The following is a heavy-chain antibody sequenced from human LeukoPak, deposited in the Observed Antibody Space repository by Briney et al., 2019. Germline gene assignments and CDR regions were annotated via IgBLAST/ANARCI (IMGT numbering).Heavy chain of an antibody. V-gene: IGHV3-21*01. CDR3: ARDTIATVFDY. D-gene: IGHD5-24*01. CDR1: GFTFSPYS. J-gene: IGHJ4*02. Sequence: PGGSLRLSCAASGFTFSPYSMNWVRQAPGRGLEWVSSISSRSNYIYYADSVKGRFTISRDNAKNSVYLQMNSLRVEDTAVYYCARDTIATVFDYWGQGTLVAVSS. CDR2: ISSRSNYI.